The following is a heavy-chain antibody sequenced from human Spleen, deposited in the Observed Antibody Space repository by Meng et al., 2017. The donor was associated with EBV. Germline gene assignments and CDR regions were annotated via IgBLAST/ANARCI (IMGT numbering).Heavy chain of an antibody. D-gene: IGHD3-10*01. CDR2: LTPMVDAP. CDR3: ASESGRGFTPDY. CDR1: GGTFNSDA. J-gene: IGHJ4*02. V-gene: IGHV1-69*01. Sequence: QGQVVQAGAGVKKPGSSVRVSCKTSGGTFNSDAVSWVRQAPGQGLEWMGGLTPMVDAPHYALKFQGRVTIIADELTSTHYMDLSGLTSEDTAIYYCASESGRGFTPDYWGQGTLVTVSS.